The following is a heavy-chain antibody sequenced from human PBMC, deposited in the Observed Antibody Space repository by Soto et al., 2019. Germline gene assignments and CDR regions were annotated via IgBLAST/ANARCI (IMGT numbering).Heavy chain of an antibody. CDR1: GFTFSSYS. CDR3: ARWGAPEWSTDPYYYYYMDV. Sequence: GGSLRLSCAASGFTFSSYSMNWVRQAPGKGLEWVSSISSSSSYIYYADSVKGRFTISRDNAKNSLYLQMNSLRAEDTAVYYWARWGAPEWSTDPYYYYYMDVWGKGTTVTVSS. CDR2: ISSSSSYI. D-gene: IGHD3-3*01. V-gene: IGHV3-21*01. J-gene: IGHJ6*03.